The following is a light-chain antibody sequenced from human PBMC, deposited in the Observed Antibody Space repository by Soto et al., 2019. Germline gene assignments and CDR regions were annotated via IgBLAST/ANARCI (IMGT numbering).Light chain of an antibody. CDR2: NNN. Sequence: QAVVTQPPSASGTPGQRVTISCSGSSSNIGSKTVNWYQKLPGAAPKLLIYNNNQRPSGVPDRFSGSKSGTSASLAISGPQSEDEADYYCAAWDDSLRMVFGGGTKLTVL. V-gene: IGLV1-44*01. J-gene: IGLJ2*01. CDR3: AAWDDSLRMV. CDR1: SSNIGSKT.